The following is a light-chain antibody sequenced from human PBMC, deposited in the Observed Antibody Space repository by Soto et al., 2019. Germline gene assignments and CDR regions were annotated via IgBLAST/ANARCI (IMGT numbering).Light chain of an antibody. V-gene: IGKV1D-13*01. CDR2: DAS. Sequence: AIQLTQSPSSLSASVGDRVTITCRASQGISSAVAWYQQKPGKPPKLLMYDASSLESGVPPRFSGSGSGTDVTLSISSLQSEDFATYYCQQFNNYPLTFGQGTRLEIK. J-gene: IGKJ5*01. CDR3: QQFNNYPLT. CDR1: QGISSA.